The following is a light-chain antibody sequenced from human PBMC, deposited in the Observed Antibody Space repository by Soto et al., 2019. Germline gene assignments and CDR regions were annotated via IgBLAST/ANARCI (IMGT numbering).Light chain of an antibody. CDR2: GAS. V-gene: IGKV3-20*01. J-gene: IGKJ1*01. CDR1: QSVTSSY. CDR3: QQYVRSPWT. Sequence: EIVLTQSPGTLSLSPGERATLSCRASQSVTSSYLAWYQQKPGQAPRLVMYGASIRTSGIPDRFSGSGSGTDFTLTISRLEPADFAVYYCQQYVRSPWTFGQGTKVDIK.